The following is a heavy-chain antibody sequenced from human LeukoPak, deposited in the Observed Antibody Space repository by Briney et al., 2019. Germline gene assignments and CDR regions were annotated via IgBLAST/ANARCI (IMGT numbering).Heavy chain of an antibody. J-gene: IGHJ6*03. CDR1: GFTFSRYW. CDR3: ARVNPELRYFDWLSYYYYMDV. Sequence: GGSLRLSCAASGFTFSRYWMSWVRQAPGKGLEWVANIKEDGSDKYYVDSVKGRFTISRDNAKNSLYLQMNSLRAEDTAVYYCARVNPELRYFDWLSYYYYMDVWGKGTTVTVSS. V-gene: IGHV3-7*01. CDR2: IKEDGSDK. D-gene: IGHD3-9*01.